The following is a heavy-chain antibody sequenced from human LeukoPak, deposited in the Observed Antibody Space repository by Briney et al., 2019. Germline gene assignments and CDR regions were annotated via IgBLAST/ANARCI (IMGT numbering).Heavy chain of an antibody. J-gene: IGHJ4*02. CDR3: TKHSVADYFAS. CDR1: GFTFNSYG. V-gene: IGHV3-30*02. Sequence: GGSLRLSCAASGFTFNSYGMNWVRQAPGRGREWGAFIRYDGRQIYYADSVEGRFTISRDNSKNTLYLQMNTLRVEDPAVYYCTKHSVADYFASWGQGTLVTVSS. D-gene: IGHD6-19*01. CDR2: IRYDGRQI.